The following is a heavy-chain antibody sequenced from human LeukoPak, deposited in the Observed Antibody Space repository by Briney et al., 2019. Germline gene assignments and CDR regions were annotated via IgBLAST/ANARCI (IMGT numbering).Heavy chain of an antibody. CDR1: GGTFSSYA. D-gene: IGHD2-15*01. Sequence: EASVKVSCKASGGTFSSYAISWVRQAPGQGLEWMGGIIPIFGTANYAQKFQGRVTITADESTSTAYMELSRLRSEDTAVYYCARIVVVAAISWFDPWGQGTLVTVSS. J-gene: IGHJ5*02. V-gene: IGHV1-69*13. CDR2: IIPIFGTA. CDR3: ARIVVVAAISWFDP.